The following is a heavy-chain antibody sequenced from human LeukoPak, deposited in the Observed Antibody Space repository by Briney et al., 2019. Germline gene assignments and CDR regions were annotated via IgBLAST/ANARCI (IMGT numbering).Heavy chain of an antibody. V-gene: IGHV3-30-3*01. CDR3: ARVPSGVPDY. CDR2: ISYDGSNK. Sequence: GRSLRLSCAASGFTFSRYALHWVRQAPGKGLEWVAAISYDGSNKYYADSVKGRFTISRDNSKNTLYLQMNSLRAEDTAVYYCARVPSGVPDYWGQGTLVTVSS. J-gene: IGHJ4*02. CDR1: GFTFSRYA. D-gene: IGHD3-10*01.